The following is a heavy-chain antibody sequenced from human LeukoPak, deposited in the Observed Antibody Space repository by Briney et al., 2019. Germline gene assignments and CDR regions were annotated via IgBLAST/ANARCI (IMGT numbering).Heavy chain of an antibody. CDR1: GDGVSSDRST. D-gene: IGHD7-27*01. V-gene: IGHV6-1*01. CDR3: AREMRETGNNWFDT. Sequence: SQTLSLTCAIAGDGVSSDRSTWNRIRQSPSRGLEWLGRTYYWSKWTTDYAGSVKGRITINPDTSKNQFSLHLSSMTPEDTAIYYCAREMRETGNNWFDTWGQGTLVTVSS. J-gene: IGHJ5*02. CDR2: TYYWSKWTT.